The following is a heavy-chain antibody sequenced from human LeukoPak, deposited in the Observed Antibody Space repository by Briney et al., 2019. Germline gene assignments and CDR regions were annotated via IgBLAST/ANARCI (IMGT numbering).Heavy chain of an antibody. V-gene: IGHV4-59*08. J-gene: IGHJ5*02. CDR3: ARRRGSGPYKDWFDP. CDR2: INYSGRA. D-gene: IGHD6-19*01. Sequence: SETLSLTCTVSGDSISTYYWSWIRQPPGKGLEWIGYINYSGRANYNPSLKSRVIMSVDTSTNQFSLKLSSVTAADTAVYYCARRRGSGPYKDWFDPWGRGTLVTVLS. CDR1: GDSISTYY.